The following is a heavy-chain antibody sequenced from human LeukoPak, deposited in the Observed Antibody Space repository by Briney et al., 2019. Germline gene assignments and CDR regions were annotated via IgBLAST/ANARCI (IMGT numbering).Heavy chain of an antibody. CDR2: IFYSGRT. D-gene: IGHD3-10*01. CDR1: GGSISSSTYY. J-gene: IGHJ5*02. CDR3: ARDSGTTGEVKFDP. V-gene: IGHV4-39*07. Sequence: PSETLSLTCTVSGGSISSSTYYWGWIRQPPGKGLEWIGSIFYSGRTYYNPSLKSRVTMSVDTSTNQFFLKMTSVTAADTGVYSCARDSGTTGEVKFDPWGRGTLVTVSS.